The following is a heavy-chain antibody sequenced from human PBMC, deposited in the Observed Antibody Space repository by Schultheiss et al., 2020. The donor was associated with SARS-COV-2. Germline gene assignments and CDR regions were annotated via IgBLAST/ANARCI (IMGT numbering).Heavy chain of an antibody. CDR1: GGTFSSYA. CDR2: IIPIFGTA. D-gene: IGHD3-22*01. Sequence: SVKVSCKASGGTFSSYAISWVRQAPGQGLEWMGGIIPIFGTANYAQKFQGRVTITADKSTSTAYMELSSLRSEDTAVYYCARDQPTYYYDSSGPDSDAFDIWGQGTMVTVSS. CDR3: ARDQPTYYYDSSGPDSDAFDI. V-gene: IGHV1-69*06. J-gene: IGHJ3*02.